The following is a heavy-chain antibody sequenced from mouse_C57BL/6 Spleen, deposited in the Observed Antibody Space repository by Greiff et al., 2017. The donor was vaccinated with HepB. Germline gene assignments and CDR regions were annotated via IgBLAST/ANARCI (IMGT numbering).Heavy chain of an antibody. V-gene: IGHV1-69*01. CDR3: ALSYYYGSSYGAMDY. D-gene: IGHD1-1*01. Sequence: VQLQQPGAELVMPGASVKLSCKASGYTFTSYWMHWVKQRPGQGLEWIGEIDPSDSYTNYNQKFKGKSTLTVDKSSSTAYMQLSSLTSEDSAVYYCALSYYYGSSYGAMDYWGQGTSVTVSS. CDR2: IDPSDSYT. CDR1: GYTFTSYW. J-gene: IGHJ4*01.